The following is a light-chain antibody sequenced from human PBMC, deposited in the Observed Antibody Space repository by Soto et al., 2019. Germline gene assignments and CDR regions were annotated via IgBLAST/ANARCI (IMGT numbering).Light chain of an antibody. CDR2: GTS. J-gene: IGKJ4*01. CDR1: QSVSSSY. V-gene: IGKV3-20*01. CDR3: QQYGSSPPVT. Sequence: IVLTQSPGPLSLSPGERATLSCRASQSVSSSYLAWYQQRPGQAPRLLIYGTSTRATGIPDRFSGSGSGTDFTLTISRLEPEDFALYYCQQYGSSPPVTFGGGTKVEIK.